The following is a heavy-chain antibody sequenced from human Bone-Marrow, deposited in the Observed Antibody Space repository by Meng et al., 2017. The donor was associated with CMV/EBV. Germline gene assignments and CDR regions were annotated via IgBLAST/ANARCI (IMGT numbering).Heavy chain of an antibody. V-gene: IGHV3-21*04. CDR1: GFTFRSYS. Sequence: GGSLRLSCAASGFTFRSYSMNWVRQAPGKGLEWVSSISSSSSYIYYADSVKGRFTISRDNAKNSLYLQMNSLRAEDTALYYCARDLSRADYGDEYYYYYGMDVWGQGTTVTVSS. CDR3: ARDLSRADYGDEYYYYYGMDV. CDR2: ISSSSSYI. D-gene: IGHD4-17*01. J-gene: IGHJ6*02.